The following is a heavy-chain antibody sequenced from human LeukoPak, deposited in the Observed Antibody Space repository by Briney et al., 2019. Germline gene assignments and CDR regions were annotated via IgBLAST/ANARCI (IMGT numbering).Heavy chain of an antibody. J-gene: IGHJ6*02. CDR2: IIPILGIA. CDR1: GGTFSSYA. V-gene: IGHV1-69*04. D-gene: IGHD3-3*01. Sequence: PVKVSCKASGGTFSSYAISWVRQAPGQGLEWMGRIIPILGIANYAQKFQGRVTITADKSTSTAYMELSSLRSEDTAVYYCAGERFLEWFNYYYYYGMDVWGQGTTVTVSS. CDR3: AGERFLEWFNYYYYYGMDV.